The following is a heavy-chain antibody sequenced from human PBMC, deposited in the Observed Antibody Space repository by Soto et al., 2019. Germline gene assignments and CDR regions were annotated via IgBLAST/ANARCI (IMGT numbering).Heavy chain of an antibody. CDR1: GGSISSYY. J-gene: IGHJ6*02. D-gene: IGHD3-10*01. V-gene: IGHV4-4*07. CDR3: ARDGPDYYGSGSYAAYGMDV. Sequence: SETLSLTCTVSGGSISSYYWSWIRQPAGKGLEWIGRIYTSGSTNYNPSLKSRVTMSVDTSKNQFSLKLSSVTAADTAVYYCARDGPDYYGSGSYAAYGMDVWGQGTTVT. CDR2: IYTSGST.